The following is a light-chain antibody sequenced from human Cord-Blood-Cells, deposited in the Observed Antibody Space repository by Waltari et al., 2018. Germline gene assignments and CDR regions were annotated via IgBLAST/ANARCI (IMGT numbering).Light chain of an antibody. V-gene: IGLV1-47*01. CDR2: RNN. J-gene: IGLJ3*02. Sequence: HSVLSQPPPASRTPAQRATTPCSGSSSKLVSHYAYLYQHLPATAPKLLIYRNNQRPSGVPDRFSGSKSGTSASLAISGLRSEDEADYYCAAWDDSLSGRVFGGGTKLTVL. CDR3: AAWDDSLSGRV. CDR1: SSKLVSHY.